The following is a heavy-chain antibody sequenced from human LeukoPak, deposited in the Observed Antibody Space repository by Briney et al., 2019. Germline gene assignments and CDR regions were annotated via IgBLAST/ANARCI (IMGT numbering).Heavy chain of an antibody. D-gene: IGHD5-12*01. J-gene: IGHJ6*02. CDR1: GYTFTIYV. CDR3: ARDGRGGYGMDV. CDR2: ISAYNGNT. V-gene: IGHV1-18*01. Sequence: ASVKVSCKASGYTFTIYVISWVRQAPGQGREWMGWISAYNGNTNYAQKLQGRVTMTTDTSTTTAYMELRSLRSDDTAVYYCARDGRGGYGMDVWGQGTTVTVSS.